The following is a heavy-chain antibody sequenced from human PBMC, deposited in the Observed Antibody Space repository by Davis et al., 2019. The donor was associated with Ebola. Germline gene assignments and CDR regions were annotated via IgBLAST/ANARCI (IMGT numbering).Heavy chain of an antibody. V-gene: IGHV4-39*07. J-gene: IGHJ2*01. CDR2: IYYSGST. CDR1: GGSISSSSYY. Sequence: PSETLSLTCTVSGGSISSSSYYWGWIRQPPGKGLEWLGSIYYSGSTYYNPSLKSRVTISVDTSKNQFSLKLSSVTAADTAVYYCAREREPDWYFDLWGRGTLVTVSS. CDR3: AREREPDWYFDL. D-gene: IGHD1-14*01.